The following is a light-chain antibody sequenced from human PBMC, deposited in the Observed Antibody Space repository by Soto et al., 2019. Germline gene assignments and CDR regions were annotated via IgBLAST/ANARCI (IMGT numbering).Light chain of an antibody. CDR1: QTIGGQ. V-gene: IGKV3D-15*01. J-gene: IGKJ4*01. CDR2: GAS. CDR3: QQYHAWPLT. Sequence: EIVMTQSPASLSVSPGERATLSCRASQTIGGQLAWYQQNPGQTPRLLIYGASTRANGFSGRFSGSGSGTDFTLTITNLQSEDSGVYYCQQYHAWPLTFGGGTKVEIK.